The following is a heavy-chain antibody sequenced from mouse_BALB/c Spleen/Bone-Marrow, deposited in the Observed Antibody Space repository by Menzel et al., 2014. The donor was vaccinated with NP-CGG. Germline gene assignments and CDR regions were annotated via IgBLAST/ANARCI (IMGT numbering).Heavy chain of an antibody. D-gene: IGHD2-3*01. V-gene: IGHV5-6-4*01. CDR1: GFTFSTYI. Sequence: EVKLVESGGDLVKPGGPLKLSCAASGFTFSTYIMSWVRQTPEKRLGWVATISSGGRYIFYPDSVKGRFTLSRDNAKNTLYLQMSSLRSDDTAMYYCTREEDYDGNYKFAYWGQGTLVTVSA. CDR2: ISSGGRYI. J-gene: IGHJ3*01. CDR3: TREEDYDGNYKFAY.